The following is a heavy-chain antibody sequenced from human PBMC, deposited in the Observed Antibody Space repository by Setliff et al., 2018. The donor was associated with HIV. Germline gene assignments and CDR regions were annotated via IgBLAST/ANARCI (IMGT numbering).Heavy chain of an antibody. CDR3: ARVGDNWNYRYYYYMDV. V-gene: IGHV3-30*04. CDR2: ISYDGSNK. Sequence: FSCAASGFTFSNYAMHWVRQAPGKGLEWVAVISYDGSNKYFADSVKGRFTISRDNSKNTLYLQMNSLRAEDTAVYYCARVGDNWNYRYYYYMDVWGKGTTVTVSS. CDR1: GFTFSNYA. D-gene: IGHD1-7*01. J-gene: IGHJ6*03.